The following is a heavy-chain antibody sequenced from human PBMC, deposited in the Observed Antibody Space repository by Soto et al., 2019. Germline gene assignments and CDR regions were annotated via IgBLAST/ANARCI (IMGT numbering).Heavy chain of an antibody. CDR3: GRGFRYSSSWARRPEYFQH. Sequence: PSGSLPLTCVVYSGCVRGYYRSWIRKPPGKGLERIREINHSGSTNSHPSLKSRVTISVDTSQNQFSLKLRSLTLAYTALHYLGRGFRYSSSWARRPEYFQHWGQGTLVPVSP. J-gene: IGHJ1*01. D-gene: IGHD6-13*01. CDR1: SGCVRGYY. V-gene: IGHV4-34*01. CDR2: INHSGST.